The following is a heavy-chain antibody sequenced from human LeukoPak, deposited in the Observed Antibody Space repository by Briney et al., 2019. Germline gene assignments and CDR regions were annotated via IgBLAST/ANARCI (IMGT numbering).Heavy chain of an antibody. CDR1: GGSISSYY. V-gene: IGHV4-59*08. D-gene: IGHD5-18*01. J-gene: IGHJ3*02. CDR3: ARLTRGYSYRVRAFDI. Sequence: SETLSLTCTVSGGSISSYYWSWIRQPPGKGLEWIGYVYYSGRTNYNPSLKSRVTISVDTSKNQFSLKLSSVTAADTAVYYCARLTRGYSYRVRAFDIWGQGTMVTVSS. CDR2: VYYSGRT.